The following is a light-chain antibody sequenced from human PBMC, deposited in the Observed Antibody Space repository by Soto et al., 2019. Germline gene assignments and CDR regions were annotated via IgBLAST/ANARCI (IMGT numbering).Light chain of an antibody. CDR2: GAS. V-gene: IGKV3-20*01. CDR1: PSVSTSY. J-gene: IGKJ4*01. CDR3: QQELT. Sequence: IVLTQSPGTLSLSPGERATLPCRASPSVSTSYLAWYQQKPGQAPRLLICGASSKDTGSLDRFSGSGSVTAVTLTISRLQPKDFAVYYCQQELTFVGGTKVEIK.